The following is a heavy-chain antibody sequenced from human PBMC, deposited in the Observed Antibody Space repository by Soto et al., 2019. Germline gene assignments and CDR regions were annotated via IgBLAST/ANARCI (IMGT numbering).Heavy chain of an antibody. CDR2: ISGSGGST. D-gene: IGHD3-9*01. CDR1: GFTFSSYA. V-gene: IGHV3-23*01. CDR3: AKSYYDILTGMDV. Sequence: EVQLLESGGGLVQPGGSLRLSCAASGFTFSSYAMSWVRQAPGKGLEWVSAISGSGGSTYYADSVKGRFTISRDNSKNKLYRQMNSLRAEDTAVYYCAKSYYDILTGMDVWGQGTTVTVSS. J-gene: IGHJ6*02.